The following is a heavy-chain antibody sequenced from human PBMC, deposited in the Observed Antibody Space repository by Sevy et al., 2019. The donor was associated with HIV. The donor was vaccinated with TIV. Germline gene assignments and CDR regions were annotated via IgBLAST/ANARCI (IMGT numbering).Heavy chain of an antibody. CDR3: ARDRDGDYPGARYFDL. CDR2: ISSSSSYI. Sequence: GGSLRLSCAAFGFTFSSYSMNWVRQAPGKGLEWVSSISSSSSYIYYADSVKGRFTISRDNAKNSLYLQMNSLRAEDTAVYYCARDRDGDYPGARYFDLWGRGTLVTVSS. J-gene: IGHJ2*01. D-gene: IGHD4-17*01. V-gene: IGHV3-21*01. CDR1: GFTFSSYS.